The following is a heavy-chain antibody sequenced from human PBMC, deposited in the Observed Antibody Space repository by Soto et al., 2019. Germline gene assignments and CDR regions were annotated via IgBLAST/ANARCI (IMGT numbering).Heavy chain of an antibody. CDR2: VNSGGST. CDR3: AREKYYYGMDV. Sequence: EVQLVESGGGLVQPGGSLRLSCAASGFTVSVNLMNWDRQAPGKGLEWVSVVNSGGSTDYADSVKGRFTISRDISKNTLYLQMNSLRAEDTAVYYCAREKYYYGMDVWGQGTTVTVSS. V-gene: IGHV3-66*01. J-gene: IGHJ6*02. CDR1: GFTVSVNL.